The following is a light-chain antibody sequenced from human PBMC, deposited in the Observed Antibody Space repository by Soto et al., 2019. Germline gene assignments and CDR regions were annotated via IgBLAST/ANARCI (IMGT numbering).Light chain of an antibody. V-gene: IGLV3-21*01. J-gene: IGLJ2*01. CDR1: NIGSKS. CDR2: YDS. CDR3: QVWDRSSDTVV. Sequence: SYELTQPPSESVAPGKTARITCGGNNIGSKSVHWYQQKPGQAPVVVIYYDSDRPSGIPERFSGSNSGNTATLTISRVGAGDEADYYCQVWDRSSDTVVFGGGTKRTVL.